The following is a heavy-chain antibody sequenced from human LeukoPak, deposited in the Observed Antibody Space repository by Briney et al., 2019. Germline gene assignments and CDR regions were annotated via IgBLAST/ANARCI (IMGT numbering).Heavy chain of an antibody. D-gene: IGHD5-12*01. J-gene: IGHJ4*02. CDR1: GFTVSSNY. V-gene: IGHV3-7*01. CDR3: VRDGGVSGYDLLDY. Sequence: GSLRLSCAASGFTVSSNYMSWVRQAPGKGLEWVAHINQDGSKEHYMDSVKARFTISRDNAKNSLSLQMNSLRAEDTAVYYCVRDGGVSGYDLLDYWGQGTLVTVSS. CDR2: INQDGSKE.